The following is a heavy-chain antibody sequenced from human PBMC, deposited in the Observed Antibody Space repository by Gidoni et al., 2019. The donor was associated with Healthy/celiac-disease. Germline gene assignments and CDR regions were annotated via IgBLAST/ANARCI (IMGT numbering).Heavy chain of an antibody. D-gene: IGHD2-2*01. Sequence: EVQLVESGGGLVKPGGSLRLSCAASGFTFSNAWMSWVRQAPGKGLEWVGRIKSKTDGGTTDYAAPVKGRFTISRDDSKNTLYLQMNSLKTEDTAVYYCTTDSRIVVVPADIRDYYYYYMDVWGKGTTVTVSS. V-gene: IGHV3-15*01. J-gene: IGHJ6*03. CDR3: TTDSRIVVVPADIRDYYYYYMDV. CDR1: GFTFSNAW. CDR2: IKSKTDGGTT.